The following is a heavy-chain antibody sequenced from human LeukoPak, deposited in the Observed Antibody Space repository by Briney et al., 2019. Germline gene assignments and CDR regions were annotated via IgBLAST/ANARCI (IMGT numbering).Heavy chain of an antibody. V-gene: IGHV4-59*01. CDR3: ATGRYYYGWEY. D-gene: IGHD3-10*01. CDR2: VYYDGST. Sequence: SETLSLTCTVSGGSIIHYYWSWIRQPPGKELEWIGYVYYDGSTNYNPSLKSRVTISLDTSKNQFSLDLNSVTAADTAVYYCATGRYYYGWEYWGQGTLVTVSS. CDR1: GGSIIHYY. J-gene: IGHJ4*02.